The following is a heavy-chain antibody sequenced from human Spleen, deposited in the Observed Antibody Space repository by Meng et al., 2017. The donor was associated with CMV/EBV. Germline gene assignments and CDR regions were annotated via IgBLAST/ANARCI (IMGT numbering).Heavy chain of an antibody. CDR3: ARAGGGYYGSGSQNYYYYGMDV. J-gene: IGHJ6*02. Sequence: YYWSWIRQHPGKGLEWIGYIYYSGSTYYNPSLKSRVTISVDTSKNQFSLKLSSVTAADTAVYYCARAGGGYYGSGSQNYYYYGMDVWGQGTTVTVSS. CDR1: YY. D-gene: IGHD3-10*01. CDR2: IYYSGST. V-gene: IGHV4-31*02.